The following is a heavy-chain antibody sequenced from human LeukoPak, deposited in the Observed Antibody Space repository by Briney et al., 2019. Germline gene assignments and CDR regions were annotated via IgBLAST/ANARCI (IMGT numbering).Heavy chain of an antibody. CDR2: INSDGSST. V-gene: IGHV3-74*01. Sequence: PGGSLRLSCAASGFTFSSYGMHWVRQAPGKGLVWVSRINSDGSSTSYADSVKGRFTISRDNAKNTLYLQMNSLRAEDTAVYYCARLDLSSGWAPFVYWGQGTLVTVSS. CDR1: GFTFSSYG. J-gene: IGHJ4*02. D-gene: IGHD6-19*01. CDR3: ARLDLSSGWAPFVY.